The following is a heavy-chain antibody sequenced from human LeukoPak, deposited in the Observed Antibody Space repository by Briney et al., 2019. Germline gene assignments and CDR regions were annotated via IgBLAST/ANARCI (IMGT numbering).Heavy chain of an antibody. J-gene: IGHJ5*02. V-gene: IGHV1-8*01. D-gene: IGHD2-15*01. CDR2: MNPKSGNT. Sequence: GASVKVSCKASGYTFTNYDINWVRQATGQGPAWMGWMNPKSGNTGYAQKFQGRVTMTRNTSISTAYMELSSLRSDDTAVYYRARDQDIVVVVAALRQREMGGFDPWGQGTLVTVSS. CDR3: ARDQDIVVVVAALRQREMGGFDP. CDR1: GYTFTNYD.